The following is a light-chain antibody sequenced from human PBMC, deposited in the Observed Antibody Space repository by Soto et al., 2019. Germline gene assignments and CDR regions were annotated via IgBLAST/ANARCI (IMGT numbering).Light chain of an antibody. CDR3: QQYNNWPPWT. Sequence: EIVMTQSPATLSVSPGERATLSCRASQSVSSNLAWYQQKPGQAPRLLIYGASTRAPNIPARFSGSGSGTVFCPTISSLQSEDFAVYYCQQYNNWPPWTFGQGTKVELK. CDR1: QSVSSN. V-gene: IGKV3-15*01. CDR2: GAS. J-gene: IGKJ1*01.